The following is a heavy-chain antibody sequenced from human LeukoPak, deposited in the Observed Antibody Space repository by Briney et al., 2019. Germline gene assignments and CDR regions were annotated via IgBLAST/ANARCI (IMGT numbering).Heavy chain of an antibody. CDR2: IYYSGST. V-gene: IGHV4-61*01. J-gene: IGHJ3*02. CDR3: ARDAHSAEHAFDI. D-gene: IGHD6-13*01. CDR1: GGSISSTSYY. Sequence: PSETLSLTCTVSGGSISSTSYYWGWIRQPPGKGLEWIGYIYYSGSTNYNPSLKSRVTISVDTSKNQFSLKLSSVTAADTAVYYCARDAHSAEHAFDIWGQGTMVTVSS.